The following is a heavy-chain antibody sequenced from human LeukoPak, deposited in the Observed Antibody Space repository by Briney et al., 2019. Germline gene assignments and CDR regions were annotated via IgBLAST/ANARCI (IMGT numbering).Heavy chain of an antibody. D-gene: IGHD6-19*01. CDR3: AKLPDGYSSGSDAFDI. Sequence: GGSLRLSCAASGFTFSSYGMHWVRPAPGKGLEWVAVISYDGSNKYYADSVKGRFTISRDNSKNTLYLQMNSLRAEDTAVYYCAKLPDGYSSGSDAFDIWGQGTMVTVSS. CDR2: ISYDGSNK. J-gene: IGHJ3*02. V-gene: IGHV3-30*18. CDR1: GFTFSSYG.